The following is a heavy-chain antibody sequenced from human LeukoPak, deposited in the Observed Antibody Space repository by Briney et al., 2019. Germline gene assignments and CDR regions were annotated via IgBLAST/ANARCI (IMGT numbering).Heavy chain of an antibody. CDR2: IYYSGST. Sequence: PSETLSLTCAVSGGSISSSSYYWGWIRQPPGKGLEWIGSIYYSGSTYYNPSLKSRVTISVDTSKNQFSLKLSSVTAADTAVYYCAGGLERPWGWFDPWGQGTLVTVSS. J-gene: IGHJ5*02. V-gene: IGHV4-39*07. CDR1: GGSISSSSYY. CDR3: AGGLERPWGWFDP. D-gene: IGHD1-1*01.